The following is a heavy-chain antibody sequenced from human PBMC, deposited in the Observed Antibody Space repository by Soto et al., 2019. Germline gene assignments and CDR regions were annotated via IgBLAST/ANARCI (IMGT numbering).Heavy chain of an antibody. CDR3: ARGSDTAMVPFDY. J-gene: IGHJ4*02. D-gene: IGHD5-18*01. Sequence: KPSETLSLTCAVYGGSFSGYYWSWIRQPPGKGLEWIGEINHSGSTNYNPSLKSRVTISVDTSKNQFSLKLSSVTAADTAVYYCARGSDTAMVPFDYWGQGTLVTVSS. CDR2: INHSGST. V-gene: IGHV4-34*01. CDR1: GGSFSGYY.